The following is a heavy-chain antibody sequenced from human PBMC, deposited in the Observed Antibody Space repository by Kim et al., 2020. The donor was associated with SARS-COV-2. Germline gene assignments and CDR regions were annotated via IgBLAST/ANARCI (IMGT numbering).Heavy chain of an antibody. Sequence: ASVKVSCKASGYTFTSYDINWVRQATGQGLEWMGWMNPNSGNTGYAQKFQGRVTMTRNTSISTAYMELSSLRSEDTAVYYCARLTTTYYYYGMDVWGQGTTVTVSS. J-gene: IGHJ6*02. CDR2: MNPNSGNT. D-gene: IGHD4-4*01. V-gene: IGHV1-8*01. CDR3: ARLTTTYYYYGMDV. CDR1: GYTFTSYD.